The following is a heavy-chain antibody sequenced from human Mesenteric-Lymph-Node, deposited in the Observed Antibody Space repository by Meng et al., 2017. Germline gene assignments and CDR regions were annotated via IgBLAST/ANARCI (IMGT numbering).Heavy chain of an antibody. CDR3: ATEGGSSYFDY. CDR2: IYHSGST. Sequence: SETLSLTCTVSGYSISSGYYWVWIRQPPGKGLEWIGSIYHSGSTNYNPSLKSRVTISVDKSKNQFSLDLSSVTAADTAVYYCATEGGSSYFDYWGQGTLVTGSS. CDR1: GYSISSGYY. D-gene: IGHD1-26*01. V-gene: IGHV4-38-2*02. J-gene: IGHJ4*02.